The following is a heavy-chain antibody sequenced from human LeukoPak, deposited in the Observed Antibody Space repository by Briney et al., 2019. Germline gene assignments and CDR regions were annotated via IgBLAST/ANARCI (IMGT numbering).Heavy chain of an antibody. D-gene: IGHD2-15*01. J-gene: IGHJ4*02. CDR3: ARVRCSDGLCNFFDF. CDR2: IYHSGST. V-gene: IGHV4-4*02. Sequence: SGTLSLTCAVSGGSISSSNWWSWVRQPPGKGLEWIGEIYHSGSTNYNPSLKSRVTISVDKSKNQFSLKVTSVTAADTAVYFCARVRCSDGLCNFFDFWSQGTLVTVSS. CDR1: GGSISSSNW.